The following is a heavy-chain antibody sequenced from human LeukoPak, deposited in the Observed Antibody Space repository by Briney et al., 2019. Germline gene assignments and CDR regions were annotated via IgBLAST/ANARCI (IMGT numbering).Heavy chain of an antibody. Sequence: ASVKVSCKASGYTFTSYDINWVRQATGQGLEWMGWMNPNSGNTGYAQKFQGRVTITRNTSISTAYMELSSLRSEDTAVYYCARGRITIFGVSYYYYYMDVWGKGTTVTVSS. J-gene: IGHJ6*03. CDR2: MNPNSGNT. CDR3: ARGRITIFGVSYYYYYMDV. CDR1: GYTFTSYD. V-gene: IGHV1-8*03. D-gene: IGHD3-3*01.